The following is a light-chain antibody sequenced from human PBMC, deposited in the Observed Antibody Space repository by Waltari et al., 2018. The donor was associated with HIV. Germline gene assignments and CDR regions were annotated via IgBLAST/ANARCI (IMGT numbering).Light chain of an antibody. J-gene: IGLJ2*01. Sequence: QSVLTQPPSASGSPGQRVTISCSGSSSNIGNNPTTWYQQLPGTAPKPLVYSDQQRPSGVPDRFSGSKSGTSASLAISELQSEDEGDYYCASWDNNLAGRVFGGRTRLTVL. V-gene: IGLV1-44*01. CDR2: SDQ. CDR3: ASWDNNLAGRV. CDR1: SSNIGNNP.